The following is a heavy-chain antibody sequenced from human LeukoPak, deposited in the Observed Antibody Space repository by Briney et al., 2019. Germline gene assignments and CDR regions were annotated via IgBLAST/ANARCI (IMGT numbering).Heavy chain of an antibody. CDR1: GFTFSSYA. V-gene: IGHV3-30-3*01. D-gene: IGHD6-13*01. J-gene: IGHJ4*02. CDR2: ISYDGSNK. CDR3: ARDQGYSDY. Sequence: PGGSLRLSCAASGFTFSSYAMHWVRQAPGKGLEWVAVISYDGSNKYYADSVKGRFTISRDNSKNTLYLQMNSPRTEDTAVYYCARDQGYSDYWGQGTLVTVSS.